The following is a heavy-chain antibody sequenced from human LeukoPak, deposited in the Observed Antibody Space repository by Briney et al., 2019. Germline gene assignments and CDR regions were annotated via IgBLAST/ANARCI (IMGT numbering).Heavy chain of an antibody. CDR1: GFTFSDYY. D-gene: IGHD2-15*01. J-gene: IGHJ6*03. Sequence: GGSLRLSCAASGFTFSDYYMSWIRQAPGKGLEWVSYISSSGSTIYYADSVKGRFTISRDNAKNSLYLQMNSLRAEDTAVYYCARVPRYCSGGSCYGGTHYMDVWGKGTTVTVSS. V-gene: IGHV3-11*04. CDR3: ARVPRYCSGGSCYGGTHYMDV. CDR2: ISSSGSTI.